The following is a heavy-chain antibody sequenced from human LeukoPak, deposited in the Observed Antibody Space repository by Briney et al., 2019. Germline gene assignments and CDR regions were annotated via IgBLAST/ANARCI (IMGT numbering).Heavy chain of an antibody. V-gene: IGHV3-74*01. CDR2: LNGDGRIT. J-gene: IGHJ4*02. Sequence: GGSLRLSCAASGFTFSNYWMHWVRQVPGKGLVWVSRLNGDGRITNYADSVKGRFTISRDNAKNTLYLQMNSLRAEDTAVYYCAKEPYGSGSYYNSPFDYWGQGTLVTVSS. CDR1: GFTFSNYW. CDR3: AKEPYGSGSYYNSPFDY. D-gene: IGHD3-10*01.